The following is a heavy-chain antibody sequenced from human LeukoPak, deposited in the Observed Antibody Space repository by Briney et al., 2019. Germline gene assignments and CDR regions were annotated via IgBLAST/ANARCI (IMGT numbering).Heavy chain of an antibody. CDR1: GYTFTGYY. Sequence: ASVKVSCKASGYTFTGYYMHWVRPAPGQGLEWMGWINPNSGGTNYAQKFQGRVTMTRDTSISTAYMELSRLRSDDTAVYYCARDQVTGTTVAYYYYGMDVWGQGTTVTVSS. J-gene: IGHJ6*02. CDR2: INPNSGGT. V-gene: IGHV1-2*02. D-gene: IGHD1-7*01. CDR3: ARDQVTGTTVAYYYYGMDV.